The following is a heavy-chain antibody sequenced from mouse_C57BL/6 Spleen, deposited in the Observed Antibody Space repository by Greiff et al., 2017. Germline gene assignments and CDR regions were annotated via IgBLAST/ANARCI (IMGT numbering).Heavy chain of an antibody. CDR3: ARTHYYGSLYAMDY. V-gene: IGHV5-17*01. CDR2: ISSGSSTI. J-gene: IGHJ4*01. D-gene: IGHD1-1*01. Sequence: EVQLVESGGGLVKPGGSLKLSCAASGFTFSDYGMHWVRQAPEKGLEWVAYISSGSSTIYYADTVKGRFTISRDNAKNTLFLQMTSLRSEDTAMYYCARTHYYGSLYAMDYWGQGTSVTVSS. CDR1: GFTFSDYG.